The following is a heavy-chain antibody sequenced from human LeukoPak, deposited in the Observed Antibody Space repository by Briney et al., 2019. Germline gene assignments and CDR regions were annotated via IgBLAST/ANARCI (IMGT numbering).Heavy chain of an antibody. J-gene: IGHJ4*02. D-gene: IGHD6-6*01. CDR2: IYYSGST. CDR3: AREDPYSSSSASALYFDY. V-gene: IGHV4-59*01. CDR1: GGSISSYY. Sequence: SETLSLTCTVSGGSISSYYWSWIRQPPGKGLEWIGYIYYSGSTNYNPSLKSRVTISVDTSKNQFSLKLSSVTAADTAVYYCAREDPYSSSSASALYFDYWGQGTLVTVSS.